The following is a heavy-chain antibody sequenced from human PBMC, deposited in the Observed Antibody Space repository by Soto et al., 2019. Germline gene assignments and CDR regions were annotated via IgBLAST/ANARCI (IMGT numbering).Heavy chain of an antibody. D-gene: IGHD5-12*01. J-gene: IGHJ4*02. CDR2: FDPGDGDT. CDR1: GNTLIELS. CDR3: ATDQLGGGSPDY. Sequence: QVQLVQSGAEVKKPGASVKVSCKVSGNTLIELSMHWVRQAPGKGLEWMGGFDPGDGDTIYAQTFQGRVTVTEDTSTDTAYMELRSLRYEDTAVYYCATDQLGGGSPDYWGQGTLVTVSS. V-gene: IGHV1-24*01.